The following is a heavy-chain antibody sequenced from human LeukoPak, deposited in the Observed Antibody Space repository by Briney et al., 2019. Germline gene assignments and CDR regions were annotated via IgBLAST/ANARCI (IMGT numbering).Heavy chain of an antibody. V-gene: IGHV4-59*08. D-gene: IGHD6-19*01. CDR3: AKTVAGYWYFDL. Sequence: SETLSLTCTVSGGSISHYFWSWVRQPPGKALEWIGYIYYSGSTNYNPSLKSRVTISVDPSKNQFSLKLNSVTAADTAVYYCAKTVAGYWYFDLWGRGTLVTVSS. J-gene: IGHJ2*01. CDR2: IYYSGST. CDR1: GGSISHYF.